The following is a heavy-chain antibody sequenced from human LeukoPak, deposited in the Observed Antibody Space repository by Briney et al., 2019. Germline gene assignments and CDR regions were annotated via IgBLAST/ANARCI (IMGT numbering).Heavy chain of an antibody. CDR3: ARASGGYYDSSGYYVPRSFDY. D-gene: IGHD3-22*01. V-gene: IGHV4-59*01. Sequence: SETLSLTCTVSGGSISSYYWSWIRQPPGKGLEWIGYIYDSGSTNYNPSLKSRVTISVDTSNNQFSLKLSSVTAADTAVYYCARASGGYYDSSGYYVPRSFDYWGQGTLVTVSS. CDR1: GGSISSYY. CDR2: IYDSGST. J-gene: IGHJ4*02.